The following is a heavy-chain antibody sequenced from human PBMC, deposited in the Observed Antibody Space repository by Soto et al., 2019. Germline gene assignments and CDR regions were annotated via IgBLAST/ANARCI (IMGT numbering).Heavy chain of an antibody. V-gene: IGHV1-2*02. CDR3: GRGRSGELVVFY. Sequence: GASVKVSCKASGYTFTGYYIHWVRQAPGQGLEWMGEIGPNSGDTKYAQKFQGRVTMTRDTSISTVYMELSNLSTDDTAVYYCGRGRSGELVVFYWGQGTLVTVSS. CDR2: IGPNSGDT. D-gene: IGHD2-15*01. J-gene: IGHJ4*02. CDR1: GYTFTGYY.